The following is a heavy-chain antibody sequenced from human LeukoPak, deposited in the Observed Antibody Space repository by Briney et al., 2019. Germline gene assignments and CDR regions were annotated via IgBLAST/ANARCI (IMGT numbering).Heavy chain of an antibody. CDR2: IYYSGST. V-gene: IGHV4-39*07. CDR3: ARESTAATYSDAFDT. D-gene: IGHD2-2*01. Sequence: SETLSLICTVSGGSISSSSYYWGWIRQPPGKGLEWIGNIYYSGSTYYNPSLKSRVTISVDTSKNQFSLKLSSVTAADTAVYYCARESTAATYSDAFDTWGQGTMVTVSS. CDR1: GGSISSSSYY. J-gene: IGHJ3*02.